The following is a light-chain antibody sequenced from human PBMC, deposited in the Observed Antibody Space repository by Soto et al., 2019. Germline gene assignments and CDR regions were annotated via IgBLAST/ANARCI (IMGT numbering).Light chain of an antibody. Sequence: QSVLTQPPSASGTPGQTVTISCSGSSSNIGSNNVNWYQQLPGTAPKLLIYSSNQRPSGVPDRFTGSKSGTSASLAISGLQSEDEADYSCATWDDSLNGLVFGGGTKVTVL. CDR3: ATWDDSLNGLV. CDR2: SSN. V-gene: IGLV1-44*01. J-gene: IGLJ2*01. CDR1: SSNIGSNN.